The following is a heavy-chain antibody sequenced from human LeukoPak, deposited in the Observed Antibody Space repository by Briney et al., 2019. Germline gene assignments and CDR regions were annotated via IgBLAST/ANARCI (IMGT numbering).Heavy chain of an antibody. D-gene: IGHD5-24*01. CDR3: TRGDGLKDFDY. CDR2: ISYDENNK. J-gene: IGHJ4*02. CDR1: GSTFSTYA. Sequence: GGSLRLSCAASGSTFSTYAMHWVRQTPAKGLEWVAVISYDENNKYYADSVKGRFTISRDNSKNTLFLQMNSLRTEDTAVYYCTRGDGLKDFDYWGQGTLVTVSS. V-gene: IGHV3-30-3*01.